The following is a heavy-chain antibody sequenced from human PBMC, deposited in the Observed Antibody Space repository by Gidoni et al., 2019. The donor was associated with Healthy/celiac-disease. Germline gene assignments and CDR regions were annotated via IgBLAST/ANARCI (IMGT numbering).Heavy chain of an antibody. Sequence: EVQLVESGGGLVQPGGSLRRSCAASGFTVSSNYMSWVRQAPGKGLEWGSVIYSRGSTYYADSVKGKFTISRDNSKNTLYLQMNSLRAEDTAVYYCARDSVADDYWGQGTLVTVSS. CDR3: ARDSVADDY. V-gene: IGHV3-66*01. J-gene: IGHJ4*02. CDR2: IYSRGST. CDR1: GFTVSSNY. D-gene: IGHD6-19*01.